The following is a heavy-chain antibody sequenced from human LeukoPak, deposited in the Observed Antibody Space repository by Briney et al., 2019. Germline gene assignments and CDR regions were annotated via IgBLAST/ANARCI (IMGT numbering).Heavy chain of an antibody. V-gene: IGHV3-21*01. J-gene: IGHJ5*01. CDR2: ISISSSHI. CDR1: GFTFSRYT. CDR3: AVTAAGDYNWFDS. Sequence: NPGGSLRLSCAASGFTFSRYTLNWVRQAPGKGLEWVSSISISSSHIYYADSVKGRFTISRDNAKNSLFLQMSSLRAEDTAVYYCAVTAAGDYNWFDSWGQGTLVTVSS. D-gene: IGHD6-13*01.